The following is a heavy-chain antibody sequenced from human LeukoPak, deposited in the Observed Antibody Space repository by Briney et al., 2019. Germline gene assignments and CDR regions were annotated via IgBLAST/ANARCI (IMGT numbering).Heavy chain of an antibody. V-gene: IGHV1-46*01. J-gene: IGHJ3*02. CDR3: ARGDKADAFDI. CDR2: INPGGDNT. CDR1: GYTFTNYY. D-gene: IGHD2-21*02. Sequence: ASVKVSCKASGYTFTNYYIHWVRQAPGQGLEWMGLINPGGDNTDYAQNFQGRVTMTRDTSTSTAYMELRSLRSDDTAVYYCARGDKADAFDIWGQGTMVTVSS.